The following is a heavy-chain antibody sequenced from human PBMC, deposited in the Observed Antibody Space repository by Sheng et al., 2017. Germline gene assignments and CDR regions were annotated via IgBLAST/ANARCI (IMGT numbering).Heavy chain of an antibody. D-gene: IGHD6-6*01. CDR2: IIPILGIA. Sequence: QVQLVQSGAEVKKPGSSVKVSCKASGGTFSSYTISWVRQAPGQGLEWMGRIIPILGIANYAQKFQGRVTITADKSTSTAYMELSSLRSEDTAVYYCARDGAARALMDVWGKGTTVTVSS. V-gene: IGHV1-69*08. CDR1: GGTFSSYT. CDR3: ARDGAARALMDV. J-gene: IGHJ6*03.